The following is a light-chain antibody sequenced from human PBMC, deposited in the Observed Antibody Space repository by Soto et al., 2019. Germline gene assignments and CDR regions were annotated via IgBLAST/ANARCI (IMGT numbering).Light chain of an antibody. Sequence: DIQMTQSPSTLSASVGDRVTITCRASQSISSLLAWYQQKPGRAPTLLIYKASTLESGVPSRFSGSGSGTEFSLTLSSLQPDDSATYYCQQYNSYPLTFGQGTRLEMK. J-gene: IGKJ5*01. V-gene: IGKV1-5*03. CDR1: QSISSL. CDR3: QQYNSYPLT. CDR2: KAS.